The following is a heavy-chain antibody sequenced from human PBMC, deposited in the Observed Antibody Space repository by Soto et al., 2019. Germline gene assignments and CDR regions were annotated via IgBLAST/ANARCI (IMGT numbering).Heavy chain of an antibody. D-gene: IGHD3-9*01. CDR2: ISWDGGST. CDR1: GFTFDDYT. CDR3: AKGTDILTGYSNPYYYGMDV. Sequence: GGSLRLSCAASGFTFDDYTMHWVRQAPGKGLEWVSLISWDGGSTYYADSVKGRFTISRDNSKNSLYLQMNSLRTEDTALYYCAKGTDILTGYSNPYYYGMDVWGQGTTVTVSS. V-gene: IGHV3-43*01. J-gene: IGHJ6*02.